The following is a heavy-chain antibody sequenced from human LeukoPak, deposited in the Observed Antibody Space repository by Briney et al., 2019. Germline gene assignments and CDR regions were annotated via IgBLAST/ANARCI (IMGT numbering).Heavy chain of an antibody. CDR3: GKDRPNYYHSSGHYYRQNGDY. D-gene: IGHD3-22*01. Sequence: GGSLRLSCGASGFSFSSYAMSWVRQAPGKGLEWVSSISGSGENTYYTDSVKGRFTISRGNFKSTLYLQMNSLRAEDTAVYYCGKDRPNYYHSSGHYYRQNGDYWGQGTLVTVSS. CDR1: GFSFSSYA. CDR2: ISGSGENT. V-gene: IGHV3-23*01. J-gene: IGHJ4*02.